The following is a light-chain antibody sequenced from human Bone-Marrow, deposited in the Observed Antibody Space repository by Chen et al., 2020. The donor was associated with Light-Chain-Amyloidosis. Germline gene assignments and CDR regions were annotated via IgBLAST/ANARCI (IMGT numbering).Light chain of an antibody. CDR1: DLPTKY. CDR3: QSADSSGTYEVI. Sequence: SYELTQPPSVSVSPGQTARITCSGDDLPTKYAYWYQQQPGQAPVLVIHIDTERPSGISERFSGSSSGTTATLTISGVQAEDEADYHCQSADSSGTYEVIFGGGTKLTVL. V-gene: IGLV3-25*03. CDR2: IDT. J-gene: IGLJ2*01.